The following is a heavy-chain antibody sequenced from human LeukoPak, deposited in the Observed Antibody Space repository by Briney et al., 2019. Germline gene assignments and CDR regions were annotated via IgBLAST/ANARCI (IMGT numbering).Heavy chain of an antibody. CDR1: GFTFSSNA. V-gene: IGHV3-23*01. Sequence: GGSLRLSCAASGFTFSSNAMTWVRLAPGKGLECVSAITSGGDTTYYADSVKGRFTISRDNSRNTLYLQMNSLRAEDTALYYCAKAFGSSGYYQLPIDFWGQGTLVTVSS. CDR3: AKAFGSSGYYQLPIDF. D-gene: IGHD3-22*01. CDR2: ITSGGDTT. J-gene: IGHJ4*02.